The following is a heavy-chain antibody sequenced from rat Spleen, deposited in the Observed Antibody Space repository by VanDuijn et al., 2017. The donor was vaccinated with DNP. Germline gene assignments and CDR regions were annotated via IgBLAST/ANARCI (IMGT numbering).Heavy chain of an antibody. CDR2: ITYDGINT. CDR1: GFTFSDHN. D-gene: IGHD4-1*01. Sequence: EVQLVESGGGLVQSGRSLKLSCAASGFTFSDHNMAWVRQAPKKGLEWVATITYDGINTYYRDSVKGRFTISRDNAKSSLYLQMDSLRSEDTATYYCTTGTGMDAWGQGTSVTVSS. V-gene: IGHV5-7*01. CDR3: TTGTGMDA. J-gene: IGHJ4*01.